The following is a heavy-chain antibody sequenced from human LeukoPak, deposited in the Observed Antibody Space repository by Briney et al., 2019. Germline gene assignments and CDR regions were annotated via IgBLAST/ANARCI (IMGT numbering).Heavy chain of an antibody. V-gene: IGHV1-2*02. J-gene: IGHJ3*02. CDR2: INPNSGDT. Sequence: ASVKVSCKTSGYTFTGYYTHWVRQAPGQGLEWMGWINPNSGDTNYAQKFQGRVTMTRDTSISTAYMELSRLRSDDTAVYYCAREGDVVVVAVGAFDIWGQGTMVTVSS. CDR3: AREGDVVVVAVGAFDI. CDR1: GYTFTGYY. D-gene: IGHD2-15*01.